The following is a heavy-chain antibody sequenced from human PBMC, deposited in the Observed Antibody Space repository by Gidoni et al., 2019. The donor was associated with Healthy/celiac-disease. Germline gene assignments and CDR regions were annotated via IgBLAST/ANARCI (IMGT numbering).Heavy chain of an antibody. V-gene: IGHV1-69*04. CDR1: GGTLSSYA. D-gene: IGHD6-6*01. CDR2: IIPILGIA. Sequence: VQLVQSGAEVKKPGSSLKVSCKASGGTLSSYATSWVRQAPGQGLEWMGRIIPILGIANYAQKFQGRVTITADKSTSTAYMELSSLRSEDTAVYYCARGQYSSSFSDYYYYMDVWGKGTTVTVSS. CDR3: ARGQYSSSFSDYYYYMDV. J-gene: IGHJ6*03.